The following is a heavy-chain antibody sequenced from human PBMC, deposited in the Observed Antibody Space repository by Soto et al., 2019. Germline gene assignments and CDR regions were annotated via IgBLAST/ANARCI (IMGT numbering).Heavy chain of an antibody. CDR2: IYHSGST. CDR1: GGSISSDNW. CDR3: ARSSTIDY. Sequence: SETLSLTCAVSGGSISSDNWWSWVRQPPGKGLEWIGQIYHSGSTNYNPSLKRRVTISVDKSKNQFSLKLSSVTAADTAVYYCARSSTIDYWGQGTLVTVSS. J-gene: IGHJ4*02. V-gene: IGHV4-4*02. D-gene: IGHD6-13*01.